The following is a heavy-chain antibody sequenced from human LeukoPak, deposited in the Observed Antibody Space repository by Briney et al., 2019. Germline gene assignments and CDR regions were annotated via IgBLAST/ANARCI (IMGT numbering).Heavy chain of an antibody. CDR1: GFTFSSCW. Sequence: GGSLRLSCAASGFTFSSCWMHWVRQAPGKGLVWVSRINGDGSSTTYADSVRGRFTISRDNAKNTLYLQMNSLRAEDTAVYYCARGSPKHDSWGQGTLVTVSS. CDR3: ARGSPKHDS. J-gene: IGHJ5*01. V-gene: IGHV3-74*03. CDR2: INGDGSST.